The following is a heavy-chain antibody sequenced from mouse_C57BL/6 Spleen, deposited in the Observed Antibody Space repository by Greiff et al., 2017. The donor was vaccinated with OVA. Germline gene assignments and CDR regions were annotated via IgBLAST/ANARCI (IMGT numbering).Heavy chain of an antibody. CDR2: IWSGGGT. CDR1: GFSLTSYG. D-gene: IGHD2-5*01. Sequence: VQLQQSGPGLVQPSQSLSITCTVSGFSLTSYGVHWVRQSPGKGLEWLGVIWSGGGTDYNAAFISRLSISKDNSKSHVYFKRNSLQADDTAIYDCARSYYSNFFDYWGQGTTLTVSS. CDR3: ARSYYSNFFDY. V-gene: IGHV2-2*01. J-gene: IGHJ2*01.